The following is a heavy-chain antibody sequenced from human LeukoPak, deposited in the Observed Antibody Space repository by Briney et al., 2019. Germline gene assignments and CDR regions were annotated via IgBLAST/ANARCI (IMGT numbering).Heavy chain of an antibody. J-gene: IGHJ3*02. CDR2: ISSSSGTL. V-gene: IGHV3-48*02. Sequence: GGSLRLSCAASGFTFSSYSMSWVRQAPGKGLEWVAYISSSSGTLHYADPVKGRFTISRDNAKNSLYLQMNSLRDEDTAEYYCARDGRPFDIWGQGTMVTVSS. CDR1: GFTFSSYS. CDR3: ARDGRPFDI.